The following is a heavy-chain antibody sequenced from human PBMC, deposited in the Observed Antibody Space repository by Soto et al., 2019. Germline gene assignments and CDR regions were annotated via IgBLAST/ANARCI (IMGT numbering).Heavy chain of an antibody. CDR2: INSDGSSL. CDR3: ARRLVDTTTHAYYYYALDV. D-gene: IGHD6-19*01. CDR1: GFTFANYW. J-gene: IGHJ6*02. V-gene: IGHV3-74*01. Sequence: EVQLVESGGDLVQPRGSLRRSCAASGFTFANYWMHWVRQFPGKGLEWVARINSDGSSLIYADSVKGRFTISRDNAKNSLYLEMNSLRGEDSAVYFCARRLVDTTTHAYYYYALDVWGQGTTVTVS.